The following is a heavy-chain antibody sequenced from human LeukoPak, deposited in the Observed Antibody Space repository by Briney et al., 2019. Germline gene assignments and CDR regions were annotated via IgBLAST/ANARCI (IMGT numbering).Heavy chain of an antibody. D-gene: IGHD2-2*01. CDR3: AREGVVPAAALYYMDV. J-gene: IGHJ6*03. CDR2: IYYSGST. CDR1: GGSISSYY. V-gene: IGHV4-59*12. Sequence: SETLSLTCTVSGGSISSYYWSWIRQPPGKGLEWIGYIYYSGSTNYNPSLKSRVTISVDTSKNQFSLKLSSVTAADTAVYYCAREGVVPAAALYYMDVWGKGTTVTISS.